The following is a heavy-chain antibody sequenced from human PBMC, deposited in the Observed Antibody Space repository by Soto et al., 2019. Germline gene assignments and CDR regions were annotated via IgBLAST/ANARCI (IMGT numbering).Heavy chain of an antibody. CDR2: IWYDGSNK. Sequence: GGSLRLSCAASGFTFSSYGMHWVRQAPGKGLEWVAVIWYDGSNKHYADSVKGRFTISRDNSKNTLYLQMNSLRAEDTAVYYCAREFWSGPFDYWGQGTLVTVSS. J-gene: IGHJ4*02. CDR1: GFTFSSYG. CDR3: AREFWSGPFDY. D-gene: IGHD3-3*01. V-gene: IGHV3-33*01.